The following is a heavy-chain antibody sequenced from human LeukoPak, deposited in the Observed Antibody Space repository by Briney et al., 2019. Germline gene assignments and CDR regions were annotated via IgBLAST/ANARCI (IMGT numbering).Heavy chain of an antibody. CDR1: GGSFSGYY. V-gene: IGHV4-34*01. CDR2: INHSGST. CDR3: ARDRETRGAANDY. D-gene: IGHD3-10*01. J-gene: IGHJ4*02. Sequence: SETLSLTCAVYGGSFSGYYWSWIRQPPGKGLEWIGEINHSGSTNYNPSLKSRVTISVDTSKNQFSLKLSSVTTADTAVYYCARDRETRGAANDYWGQGTLVTVSS.